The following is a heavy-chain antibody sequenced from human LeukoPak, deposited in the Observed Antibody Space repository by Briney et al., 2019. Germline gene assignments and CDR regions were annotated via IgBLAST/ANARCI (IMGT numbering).Heavy chain of an antibody. Sequence: GGSLRLSCAASGFTFSSYAMSWVRQAPGKGLEWVSAISGSGGSTYYADSVKGRFTISRDNSKNTLYLQMNSLRAEDTAVYYFAKSAGDVYYSSGYAYFDYWGQGTLVTVSS. V-gene: IGHV3-23*01. CDR3: AKSAGDVYYSSGYAYFDY. CDR2: ISGSGGST. D-gene: IGHD3-22*01. J-gene: IGHJ4*02. CDR1: GFTFSSYA.